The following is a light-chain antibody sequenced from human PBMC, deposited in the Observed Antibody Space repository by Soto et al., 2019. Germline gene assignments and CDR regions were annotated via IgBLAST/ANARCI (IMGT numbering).Light chain of an antibody. CDR1: QTVITY. CDR2: DAT. Sequence: EIVLTQSPGTLSLSPGERATLSCRASQTVITYLAWYQQKPGQAPRLLIFDATKRVTGIPARFSGSGSGTDFTLTISSLEPEDFAVYYCQQRGTFGGGTKVEIK. J-gene: IGKJ4*01. V-gene: IGKV3-11*01. CDR3: QQRGT.